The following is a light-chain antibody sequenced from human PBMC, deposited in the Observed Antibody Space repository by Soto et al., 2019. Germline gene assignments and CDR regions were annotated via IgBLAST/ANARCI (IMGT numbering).Light chain of an antibody. CDR2: GAS. CDR3: QQYGSSPSA. V-gene: IGKV3-20*01. CDR1: QSVSSGC. Sequence: EIVLTQSPGTLSFSPGERATLSCRASQSVSSGCLAWYQHKTGQAPRLLIYGASSRATGIPDRFIGSGSGTDFTLTISRLEPEDIAVYYCQQYGSSPSAFGQGTKVEIK. J-gene: IGKJ1*01.